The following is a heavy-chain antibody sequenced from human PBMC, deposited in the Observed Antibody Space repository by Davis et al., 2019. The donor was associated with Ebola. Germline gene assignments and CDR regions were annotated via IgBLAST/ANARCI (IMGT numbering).Heavy chain of an antibody. J-gene: IGHJ6*04. Sequence: GESLKISCAASGFTFSSYAMHWVRQAPGKGLERVAVISYDGSNKYYADSVKGRFTISRDNSKNTLYLQMNSLRAEDTAVYYCAKVPEAPSSSWYWDYYYYGMDVWGKGTTVTVSS. CDR2: ISYDGSNK. V-gene: IGHV3-30-3*02. CDR3: AKVPEAPSSSWYWDYYYYGMDV. D-gene: IGHD6-13*01. CDR1: GFTFSSYA.